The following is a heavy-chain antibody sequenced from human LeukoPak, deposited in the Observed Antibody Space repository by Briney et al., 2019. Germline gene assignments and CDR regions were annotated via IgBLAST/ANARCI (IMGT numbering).Heavy chain of an antibody. CDR3: AGNRGLGRDH. D-gene: IGHD4-23*01. J-gene: IGHJ4*02. V-gene: IGHV4-34*01. CDR1: GGSFSGYY. CDR2: INHSGST. Sequence: SETLSLTCAVYGGSFSGYYWSWIRQPPGKGLEWIGEINHSGSTNYNPSLKSRVTISVDTSKNQFSLKLSSVTAADTAVYYCAGNRGLGRDHWGQGTLVTVSS.